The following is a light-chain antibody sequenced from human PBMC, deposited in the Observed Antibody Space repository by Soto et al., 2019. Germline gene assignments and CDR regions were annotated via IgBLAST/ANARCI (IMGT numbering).Light chain of an antibody. CDR1: QSISGW. CDR3: QQYNSYSRT. Sequence: DIQMTQPPSSLSAYVGDRVTITCRASQSISGWLAWYQQKPGKAPKLLIYKASTLESGVPSRFSGSGSGTEFTLTISSLQPDDFATYYCQQYNSYSRTFGQGTKVDI. J-gene: IGKJ1*01. CDR2: KAS. V-gene: IGKV1-5*03.